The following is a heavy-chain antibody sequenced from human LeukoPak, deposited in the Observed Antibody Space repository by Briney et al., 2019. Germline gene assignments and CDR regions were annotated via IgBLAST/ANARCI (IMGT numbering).Heavy chain of an antibody. V-gene: IGHV5-51*01. CDR3: ARGRRAASGPSTLFDY. Sequence: GESLKISCKGSGYSFTIYWIGWVRQMPGKGLEWMGISYPGDSDTRYSPSFQGQVTISADRSISTAYLQWSSLKASDTAMYYCARGRRAASGPSTLFDYWGQGTLVTVSS. CDR2: SYPGDSDT. D-gene: IGHD6-25*01. CDR1: GYSFTIYW. J-gene: IGHJ4*02.